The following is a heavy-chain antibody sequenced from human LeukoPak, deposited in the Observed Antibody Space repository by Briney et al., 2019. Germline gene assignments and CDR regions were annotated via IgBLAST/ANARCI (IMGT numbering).Heavy chain of an antibody. CDR3: WRAADH. CDR2: LYSNGNT. J-gene: IGHJ4*02. Sequence: SETLSLTCSFSGGSIRGGGYYWGWVRQPPGKGLEWIASLYSNGNTFYDPSLKSRVTISEESSKSQFSLKLRTVTAADTAVYFCWRAADHWGQGILVTVSS. V-gene: IGHV4-39*01. CDR1: GGSIRGGGYY.